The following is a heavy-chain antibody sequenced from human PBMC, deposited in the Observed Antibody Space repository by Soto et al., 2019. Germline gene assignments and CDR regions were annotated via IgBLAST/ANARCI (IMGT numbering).Heavy chain of an antibody. CDR3: AKDSSRFLEWLLPYYYYYGMDV. V-gene: IGHV3-23*01. Sequence: GSLRLSCAASGFTFSSYAMSWVRQAPGKGLEWVSAISGSGGSTYYADSVKGRFTISRDNSKNTLYLQMNSLRAEDTAVYYCAKDSSRFLEWLLPYYYYYGMDVWGQGTTVTVSS. CDR2: ISGSGGST. D-gene: IGHD3-3*01. CDR1: GFTFSSYA. J-gene: IGHJ6*02.